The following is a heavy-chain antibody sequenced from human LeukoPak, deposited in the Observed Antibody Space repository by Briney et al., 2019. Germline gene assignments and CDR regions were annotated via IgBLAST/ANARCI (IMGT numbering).Heavy chain of an antibody. CDR3: ARAKTHQPYGSGSYYIDY. CDR2: IGTAGDT. Sequence: GGSLRLSCAATGFTFSSYDMHWVRQATGKGLEWVSAIGTAGDTYYPGSVKGRFTISRENAKNSLYLQMNSLRAGDTAVYYCARAKTHQPYGSGSYYIDYWGQGTLVTVSS. V-gene: IGHV3-13*01. D-gene: IGHD3-10*01. CDR1: GFTFSSYD. J-gene: IGHJ4*02.